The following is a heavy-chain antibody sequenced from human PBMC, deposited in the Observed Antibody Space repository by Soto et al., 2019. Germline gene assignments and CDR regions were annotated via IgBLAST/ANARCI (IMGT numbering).Heavy chain of an antibody. J-gene: IGHJ3*02. CDR3: ARVAIVGATTDAFDI. D-gene: IGHD1-26*01. CDR2: INPNSGGT. CDR1: GYTFTGYY. V-gene: IGHV1-2*02. Sequence: QVQLVQSGAEVKKPGASVKVSCKASGYTFTGYYMHWVRQAPGQGLEWMGWINPNSGGTNIAQKFQVRVTMTRDTSISTAYMELSRLRSDDTAVYYCARVAIVGATTDAFDIWGQGTMVTVSS.